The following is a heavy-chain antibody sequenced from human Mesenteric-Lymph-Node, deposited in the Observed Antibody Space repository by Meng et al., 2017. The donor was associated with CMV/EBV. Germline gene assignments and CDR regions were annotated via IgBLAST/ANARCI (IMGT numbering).Heavy chain of an antibody. CDR3: ARVEVMDDFWSGYYYYYYYGMDV. Sequence: GESLKISCAASGFTFSSHWMHWVRQAPGKGLVWVSRINSDGSSTSYADSVKGRITISRDNAKSTLYLQMDSLRAEDTAVNYCARVEVMDDFWSGYYYYYYYGMDVWGQGTTVTVSS. CDR1: GFTFSSHW. CDR2: INSDGSST. V-gene: IGHV3-74*01. J-gene: IGHJ6*02. D-gene: IGHD3-3*01.